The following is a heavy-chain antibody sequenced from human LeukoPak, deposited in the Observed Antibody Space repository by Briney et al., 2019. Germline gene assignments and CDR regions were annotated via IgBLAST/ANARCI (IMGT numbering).Heavy chain of an antibody. J-gene: IGHJ4*02. CDR3: ASPSLYYDSSGYYPGAYFDY. CDR1: GGSFSGYY. Sequence: SETLSLTCAVYGGSFSGYYWSWIRQPPGKGLEWIGEINHSGSTNYSPSLKSRVTISVDTSKNQFSLKLSSVTAADTAVYYCASPSLYYDSSGYYPGAYFDYWGQGTLVTVSS. D-gene: IGHD3-22*01. V-gene: IGHV4-34*01. CDR2: INHSGST.